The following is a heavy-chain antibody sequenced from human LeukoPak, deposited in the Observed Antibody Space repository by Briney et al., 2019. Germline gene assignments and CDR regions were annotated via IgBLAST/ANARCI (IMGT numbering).Heavy chain of an antibody. V-gene: IGHV1-8*01. J-gene: IGHJ5*02. Sequence: ASVKVSCKASGYTFTSYDINWVRQATGQGLEWMGWMNPNSGNTGYAQKFQGRVTMTTDTSTSTAYMELRSLRSDDTAVYYCARLGFTFFGGVIKGSPDPGGQETLATVS. D-gene: IGHD3-3*01. CDR3: ARLGFTFFGGVIKGSPDP. CDR1: GYTFTSYD. CDR2: MNPNSGNT.